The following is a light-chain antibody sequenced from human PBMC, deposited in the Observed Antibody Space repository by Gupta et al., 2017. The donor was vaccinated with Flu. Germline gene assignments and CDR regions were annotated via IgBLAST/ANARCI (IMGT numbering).Light chain of an antibody. CDR3: QQYGSSPYT. J-gene: IGKJ2*01. CDR2: GAS. CDR1: QSVSSSY. V-gene: IGKV3-20*01. Sequence: EIVLTQSPGTLSLSPGERATLSCRASQSVSSSYLAWYQQKPGQAPRLLIYGASSGSGTDFTLTISRLEPEDFAVYYCQQYGSSPYTFGHGTKLEIK.